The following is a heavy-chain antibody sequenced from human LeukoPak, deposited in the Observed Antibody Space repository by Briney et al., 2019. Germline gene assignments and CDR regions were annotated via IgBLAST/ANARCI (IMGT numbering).Heavy chain of an antibody. CDR3: ANDGYGDYVIDY. Sequence: GGSLRLSCAASGFTFSSYGMHWVRQAPGKGLEWVAFIRYDGSNKYYADSVMGRFTISRDNSKNTLYLQMNSLRAEGTAVYYCANDGYGDYVIDYWGQGTLVTVSS. CDR1: GFTFSSYG. D-gene: IGHD4-17*01. CDR2: IRYDGSNK. J-gene: IGHJ4*02. V-gene: IGHV3-30*02.